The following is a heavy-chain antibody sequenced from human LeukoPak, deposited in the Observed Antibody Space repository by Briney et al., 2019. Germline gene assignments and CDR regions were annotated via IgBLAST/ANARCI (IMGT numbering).Heavy chain of an antibody. J-gene: IGHJ6*02. Sequence: GGSLRLSCAASGFTFSSYSMNWVRQAPGKELEWVSSISSSSSYIYYADSVKGRFTISRDNAKNSLYLQMNSLRAEDTAVYYCARGNGFGDDYYGMDVWGQGTTVTVSS. CDR3: ARGNGFGDDYYGMDV. D-gene: IGHD3-10*01. CDR1: GFTFSSYS. CDR2: ISSSSSYI. V-gene: IGHV3-21*01.